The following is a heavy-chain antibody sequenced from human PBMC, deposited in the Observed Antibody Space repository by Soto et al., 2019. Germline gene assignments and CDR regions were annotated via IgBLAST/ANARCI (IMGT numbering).Heavy chain of an antibody. CDR1: GGTFSSYA. CDR3: ARGGAYYDFWSGYPYGMDV. Sequence: VASVKVSCKASGGTFSSYAISWVRQAPGQGLEWMGGIIPIFGTTNYAQKFQGRVTITADESTSTAYMELSSLRSEDTAVYYCARGGAYYDFWSGYPYGMDVWGQGTTVTVSS. CDR2: IIPIFGTT. J-gene: IGHJ6*02. D-gene: IGHD3-3*01. V-gene: IGHV1-69*13.